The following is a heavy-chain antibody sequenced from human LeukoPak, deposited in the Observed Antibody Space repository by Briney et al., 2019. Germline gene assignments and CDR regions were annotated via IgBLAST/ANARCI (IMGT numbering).Heavy chain of an antibody. CDR2: IYYSGSTSYYSGST. CDR3: AGNNGGAAFDI. Sequence: SETLSLTCTVSGGSISSSNSYWGWIRQPPGKGLEWIGSIYYSGSTSYYSGSTYYNPSLKSRVTISVDTSKNQFSLKLSSVTAADTAVYYCAGNNGGAAFDIWGQGTMVTVSS. V-gene: IGHV4-39*07. D-gene: IGHD2-8*01. J-gene: IGHJ3*02. CDR1: GGSISSSNSY.